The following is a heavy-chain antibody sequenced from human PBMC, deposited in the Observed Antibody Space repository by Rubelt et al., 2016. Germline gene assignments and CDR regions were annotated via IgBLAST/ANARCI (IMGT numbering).Heavy chain of an antibody. CDR3: ARGEASGTYYDFWSGYPRGMDV. J-gene: IGHJ6*02. V-gene: IGHV1-69*10. Sequence: QVQLVQSGAEVKKPGSSVKVSCKASGGTFSSYAISWVRQAPGQGLEWMGGIIPILGIANYAQKFQGRVTITADKSTSTAYMVLSSLRSEDTALYYCARGEASGTYYDFWSGYPRGMDVWGQGTTVTVSS. CDR1: GGTFSSYA. CDR2: IIPILGIA. D-gene: IGHD3-3*01.